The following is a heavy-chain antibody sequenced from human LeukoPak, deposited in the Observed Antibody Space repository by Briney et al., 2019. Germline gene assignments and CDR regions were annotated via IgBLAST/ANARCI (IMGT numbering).Heavy chain of an antibody. Sequence: GGSLRLSCAASGFTFSSYSMNWVRQAPGKGLEWVSSISSSSSYIYYADSVKGRFTISRDNAKNSLYLQMNSLRAEDTALYYCAKGYGRYLRYYGMDVWGQGTTVTVSS. CDR2: ISSSSSYI. D-gene: IGHD3-9*01. J-gene: IGHJ6*02. CDR1: GFTFSSYS. CDR3: AKGYGRYLRYYGMDV. V-gene: IGHV3-21*04.